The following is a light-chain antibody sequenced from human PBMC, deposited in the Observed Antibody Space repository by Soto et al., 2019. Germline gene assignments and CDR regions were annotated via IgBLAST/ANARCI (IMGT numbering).Light chain of an antibody. CDR3: TSYAGSNNLV. CDR1: SSDVGGYNY. V-gene: IGLV2-8*01. CDR2: EVN. Sequence: QSALTQPPSASGSRGQSVTISCTGTSSDVGGYNYVSWYQQHPGKAPKLMIYEVNKRPSGVPDRFSGSKSGNRASLTVSGLQAEDEAHYYCTSYAGSNNLVFGGGTKLTVL. J-gene: IGLJ2*01.